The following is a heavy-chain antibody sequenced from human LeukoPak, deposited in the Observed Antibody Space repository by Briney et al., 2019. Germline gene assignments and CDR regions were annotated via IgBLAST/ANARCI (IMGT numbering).Heavy chain of an antibody. Sequence: ASVKVSCKASGYTFTSYAMHWVRQAPGQRLEWMGWINAGNGNTKYSQKFQGRVTITRDTSASTAYMELSSLRSEDTAVYYCARRYCTNGVCHRWFDPWGQGTLVTVSS. D-gene: IGHD2-8*01. CDR2: INAGNGNT. CDR1: GYTFTSYA. CDR3: ARRYCTNGVCHRWFDP. V-gene: IGHV1-3*01. J-gene: IGHJ5*02.